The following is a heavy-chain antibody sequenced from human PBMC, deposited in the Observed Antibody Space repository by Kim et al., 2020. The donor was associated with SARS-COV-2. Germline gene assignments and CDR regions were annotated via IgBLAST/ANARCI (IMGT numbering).Heavy chain of an antibody. CDR2: RSK. CDR3: AKEEDAFDV. V-gene: IGHV3-30*02. Sequence: RSKFYVDAVKGRFTISRDNSKNTLSLQMDSLRVEDTAVYFCAKEEDAFDVWGQGTVVTVSS. J-gene: IGHJ3*01.